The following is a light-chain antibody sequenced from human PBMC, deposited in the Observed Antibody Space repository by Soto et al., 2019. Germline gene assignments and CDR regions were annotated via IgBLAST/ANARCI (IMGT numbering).Light chain of an antibody. J-gene: IGKJ1*01. CDR3: QHYNNWPPWT. CDR2: DAS. CDR1: RSVNIH. Sequence: EIIMTQSPATLSLSPGERATLSCRASRSVNIHLAWYQQKPGQAPRLLIYDASTRATGIPARFSGSGSGTEFTLTISSLQSEDFAIYYCQHYNNWPPWTFGQGTKVDIK. V-gene: IGKV3-15*01.